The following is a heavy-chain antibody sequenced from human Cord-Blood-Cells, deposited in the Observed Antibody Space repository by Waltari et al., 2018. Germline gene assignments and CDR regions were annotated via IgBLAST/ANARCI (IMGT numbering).Heavy chain of an antibody. V-gene: IGHV3-9*02. Sequence: VQLVESGGGIVQPGRSLSLSCAASGFTSADYAMHCVRQAPGNGLAWVSGISWNSGSIGYADSVKGRFTISRDNAKNSLYLQMNSLRAEDMALYYCAKEGSYCSGGSCYYYYMDVWGKGTTVTVSS. J-gene: IGHJ6*03. D-gene: IGHD2-15*01. CDR2: ISWNSGSI. CDR1: GFTSADYA. CDR3: AKEGSYCSGGSCYYYYMDV.